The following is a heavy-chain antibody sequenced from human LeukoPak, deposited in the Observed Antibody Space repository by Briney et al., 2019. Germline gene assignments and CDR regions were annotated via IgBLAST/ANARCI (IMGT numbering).Heavy chain of an antibody. CDR3: AKDSDSGKFDY. CDR2: ISGSGGNT. CDR1: GFTFSSYA. J-gene: IGHJ4*02. D-gene: IGHD3-10*01. V-gene: IGHV3-23*01. Sequence: GGSLRLSCAASGFTFSSYAMSWVRQAPGKGLEWVSAISGSGGNTYYADSVKGRFTISRDNSKNTLYLQMDSLRAEDTAVYYCAKDSDSGKFDYWGQGTLVTVSS.